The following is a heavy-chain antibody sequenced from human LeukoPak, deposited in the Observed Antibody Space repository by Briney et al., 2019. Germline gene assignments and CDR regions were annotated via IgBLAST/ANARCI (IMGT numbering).Heavy chain of an antibody. J-gene: IGHJ4*02. CDR3: ARASTIFGHFAY. D-gene: IGHD3-3*01. V-gene: IGHV4-34*01. CDR2: INHSGST. CDR1: GGSFSGYY. Sequence: SETLSLTCAVYGGSFSGYYWTWIHQPPGKGLEWIGEINHSGSTNYNPSLKSRVTISVDTSQNQFSLKLTSVTAADTAVYYCARASTIFGHFAYWGRGTLVTVSS.